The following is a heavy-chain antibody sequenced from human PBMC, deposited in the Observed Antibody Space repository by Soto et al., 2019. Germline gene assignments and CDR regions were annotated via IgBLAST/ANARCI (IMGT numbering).Heavy chain of an antibody. CDR3: ARDRAVRQENGMDV. J-gene: IGHJ6*04. D-gene: IGHD6-6*01. CDR2: ITGGSGYI. Sequence: EVQLVESGGGLVKPGGSLGLSCVVSGFTFSTYTMNWVRQAPGKGLEWVSSITGGSGYIYYADSVKGRFTISRDNAKNSRYLQMDSLRAEDSAVYYWARDRAVRQENGMDVWGKGTTVTVSS. V-gene: IGHV3-21*01. CDR1: GFTFSTYT.